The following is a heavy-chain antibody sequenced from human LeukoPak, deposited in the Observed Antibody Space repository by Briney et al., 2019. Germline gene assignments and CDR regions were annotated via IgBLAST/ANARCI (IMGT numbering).Heavy chain of an antibody. Sequence: SETLSLTCTVSGGSISSSSYYWGWIRQPPGKGLEWIGSIYYSGSTYYNPSLKSRVTISVDTSKNQFSLKLSSVTAADTAVYYCARPDDFGYYDGSGYYYAHFAFDIWGQGTMVTVSS. CDR3: ARPDDFGYYDGSGYYYAHFAFDI. CDR1: GGSISSSSYY. CDR2: IYYSGST. V-gene: IGHV4-39*01. D-gene: IGHD3-22*01. J-gene: IGHJ3*02.